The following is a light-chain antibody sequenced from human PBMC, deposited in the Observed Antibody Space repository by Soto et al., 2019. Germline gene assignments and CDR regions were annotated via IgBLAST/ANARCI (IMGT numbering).Light chain of an antibody. CDR1: QGISHY. CDR3: QKYNSAPRIT. J-gene: IGKJ5*01. CDR2: AAS. V-gene: IGKV1-27*01. Sequence: DIQMTQSPSSLSASVGDRVTITCRSSQGISHYLSWYQQKLGNVPKLLIYAASTLQSGVPSRFSGSGSGTDFTITISSLQPEEVATYYCQKYNSAPRITFGQLTRLEIK.